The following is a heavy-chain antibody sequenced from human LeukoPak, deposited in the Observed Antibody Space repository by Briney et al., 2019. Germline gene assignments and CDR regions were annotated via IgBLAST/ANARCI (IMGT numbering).Heavy chain of an antibody. D-gene: IGHD2-21*02. CDR2: IKQGGSKE. CDR1: GFTFSSYW. CDR3: ARDIVVVTAYFDY. J-gene: IGHJ4*02. V-gene: IGHV3-7*05. Sequence: GGSLRLSCAASGFTFSSYWMSWVRQAPGKGLEWVANIKQGGSKEYYVDSVKGRFTISRDNAKNSLYLQMNSLRAEDTAVYYCARDIVVVTAYFDYWGQGTLVTVSS.